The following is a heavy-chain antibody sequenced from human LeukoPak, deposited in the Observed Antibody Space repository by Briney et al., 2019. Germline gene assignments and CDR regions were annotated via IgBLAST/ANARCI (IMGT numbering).Heavy chain of an antibody. CDR2: ISSSSSTI. D-gene: IGHD3-10*01. CDR3: ARDRVSNYGSGSRGALGI. V-gene: IGHV3-48*01. Sequence: PGGSLRLSCAASGFTFSSYSMNWVRQAPGKGLEWVSYISSSSSTIYYADSVKGRFTISRDNAKNTLYLQMNSLRAEDTAVYYCARDRVSNYGSGSRGALGIWGQGTMVTVSS. CDR1: GFTFSSYS. J-gene: IGHJ3*02.